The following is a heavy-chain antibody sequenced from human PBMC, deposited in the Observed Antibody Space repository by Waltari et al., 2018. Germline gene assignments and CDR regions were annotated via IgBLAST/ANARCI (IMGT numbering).Heavy chain of an antibody. Sequence: QVQLQESGPGLVKPSETLSLTCAVSGYSISSGYYWGWIRQPPGKGLEWIGSIYHSGSTYYNPSLKNRVTISVDTSKNQFSLKLSSVTAADTAVYYCAREKPPDCSSTSCYGGVRFDPWGQGTLVIVSS. CDR2: IYHSGST. J-gene: IGHJ5*02. V-gene: IGHV4-38-2*02. D-gene: IGHD2-2*01. CDR3: AREKPPDCSSTSCYGGVRFDP. CDR1: GYSISSGYY.